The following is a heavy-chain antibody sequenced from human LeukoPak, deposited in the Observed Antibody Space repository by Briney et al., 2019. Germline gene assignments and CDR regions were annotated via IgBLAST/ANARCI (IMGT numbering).Heavy chain of an antibody. D-gene: IGHD2-2*01. CDR3: ARRGDRLCSSLNCEPHYYFYYMDV. CDR2: ISSASNYI. Sequence: GGSLRLSCAASGFNFSDYSMNWVRQAPGKGLEWVSSISSASNYIYYADSVKGRFTISRDNAKNSLYLQMNSLRAEDTAVYYCARRGDRLCSSLNCEPHYYFYYMDVWGKGTTVTVSS. J-gene: IGHJ6*03. V-gene: IGHV3-21*01. CDR1: GFNFSDYS.